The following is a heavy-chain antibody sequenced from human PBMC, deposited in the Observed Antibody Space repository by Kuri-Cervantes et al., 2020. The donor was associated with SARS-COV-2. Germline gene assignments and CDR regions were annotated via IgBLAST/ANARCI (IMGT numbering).Heavy chain of an antibody. Sequence: ASVKVSCKASGYSFTDYSIHWVRQAPGQGLEWMGRINPNTGGTMYAQRFQGWVTMNRDTSLTTAYMELGRLTSDDTAVYYCARDVIPGSEIVVEVAARAPEYWGQGTLVTVSS. CDR2: INPNTGGT. D-gene: IGHD2-15*01. J-gene: IGHJ4*02. CDR1: GYSFTDYS. CDR3: ARDVIPGSEIVVEVAARAPEY. V-gene: IGHV1-2*04.